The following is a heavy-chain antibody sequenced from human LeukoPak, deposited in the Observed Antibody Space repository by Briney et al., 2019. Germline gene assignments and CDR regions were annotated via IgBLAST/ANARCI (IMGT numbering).Heavy chain of an antibody. CDR3: AAGHSSGWSGGSDAFDI. CDR1: GFTFSSYS. D-gene: IGHD6-19*01. Sequence: PGGSLRLSCAASGFTFSSYSMNWVRQAPGKGLEWVSYISSSSSTIYYADSVKGRFTISRDNAKNPLYLQMNSLRAEDTAVYYCAAGHSSGWSGGSDAFDIWGQGTMVTVSS. CDR2: ISSSSSTI. V-gene: IGHV3-48*01. J-gene: IGHJ3*02.